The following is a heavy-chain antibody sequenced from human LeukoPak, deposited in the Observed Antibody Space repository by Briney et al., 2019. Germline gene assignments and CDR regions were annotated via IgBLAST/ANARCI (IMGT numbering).Heavy chain of an antibody. CDR3: ARDQRVTGRPDIDY. CDR2: ISSDGSGT. V-gene: IGHV3-74*03. Sequence: GGSLRLSCAASGFTFRNHWMHWVRQTPGKGLVWVSRISSDGSGTTYADSVKGRFTISRDNAKSTLYLQMNNLRAEDTAMYYCARDQRVTGRPDIDYWGQGTLVIVSS. J-gene: IGHJ4*02. D-gene: IGHD6-6*01. CDR1: GFTFRNHW.